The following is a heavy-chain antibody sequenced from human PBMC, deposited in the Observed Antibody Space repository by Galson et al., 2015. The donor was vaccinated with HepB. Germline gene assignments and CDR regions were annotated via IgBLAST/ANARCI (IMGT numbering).Heavy chain of an antibody. J-gene: IGHJ6*03. Sequence: SVKVSCKASGGTFSSYAISWVRQAPGQGLEWMGGIIPIFGTANYAQKFQGRVTITADESTSTAYMELSSLRSEDTAVYYCARTKEEHPDYYYYYYMDVWGKGTTVTVSS. CDR1: GGTFSSYA. V-gene: IGHV1-69*13. D-gene: IGHD1-26*01. CDR2: IIPIFGTA. CDR3: ARTKEEHPDYYYYYYMDV.